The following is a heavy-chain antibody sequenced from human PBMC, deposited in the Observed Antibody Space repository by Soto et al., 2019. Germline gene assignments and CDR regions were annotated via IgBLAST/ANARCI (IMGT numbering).Heavy chain of an antibody. CDR3: AREASVLIPAAQPSRFDS. J-gene: IGHJ4*02. V-gene: IGHV1-18*01. D-gene: IGHD2-2*01. Sequence: AAVKVSCKGFGYSFMKYGINWVRQAPGQGLEWVGWISPYSGYTHSAQKFHGRLTLTTDTAASTAYMELRILRSADTALYYCAREASVLIPAAQPSRFDSWGQGTLVTVSS. CDR1: GYSFMKYG. CDR2: ISPYSGYT.